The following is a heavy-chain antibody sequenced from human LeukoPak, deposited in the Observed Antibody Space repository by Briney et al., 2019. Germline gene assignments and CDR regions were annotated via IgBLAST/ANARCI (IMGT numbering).Heavy chain of an antibody. CDR1: GYTFTSYY. D-gene: IGHD6-13*01. CDR2: INPTGGST. CDR3: ARDRVIAAAGSFDC. Sequence: ASVKVSCKASGYTFTSYYMHWVRQAPGQGLEWMGIINPTGGSTTYAQRFQGRVTMTRDTSTSTVYMELRSLRSEDTAVYYCARDRVIAAAGSFDCWGQGTLVTVSS. V-gene: IGHV1-46*01. J-gene: IGHJ5*01.